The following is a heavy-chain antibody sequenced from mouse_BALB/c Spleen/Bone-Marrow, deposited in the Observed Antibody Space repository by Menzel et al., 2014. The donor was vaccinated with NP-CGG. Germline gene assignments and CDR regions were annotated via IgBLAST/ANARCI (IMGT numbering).Heavy chain of an antibody. V-gene: IGHV1S56*01. CDR2: ISPGDGTT. D-gene: IGHD2-14*01. CDR3: ARNYRYAWFVY. Sequence: VKLQESGAELVKPGASVKLSCKASSYTFTTYDINWVRRRPEQGLEWIGWISPGDGTTKYNEKFKGKATLTTDKSSSTASMQSSRLTSEDSAVYFCARNYRYAWFVYWGQGTLVTVSA. CDR1: SYTFTTYD. J-gene: IGHJ3*01.